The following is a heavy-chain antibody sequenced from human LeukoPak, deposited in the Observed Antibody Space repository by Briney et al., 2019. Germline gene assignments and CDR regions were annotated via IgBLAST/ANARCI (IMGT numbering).Heavy chain of an antibody. CDR1: GYTFTSYG. V-gene: IGHV1-18*01. CDR3: ARDRMDTGTYFDY. J-gene: IGHJ4*02. CDR2: ISTYNGNT. D-gene: IGHD5-18*01. Sequence: ASVKVSCKASGYTFTSYGITWVRQAPGQGLEWMGWISTYNGNTNYAQKLQGRVTMTTDTSTTAAYMELRSLRSDDTAMYYCARDRMDTGTYFDYWGQGTPVTVSS.